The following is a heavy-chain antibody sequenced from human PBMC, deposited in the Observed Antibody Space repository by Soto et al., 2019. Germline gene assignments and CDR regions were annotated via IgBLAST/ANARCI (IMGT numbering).Heavy chain of an antibody. CDR2: IYPGDSDT. CDR1: GYSCTSYW. Sequence: VESQKIPWKGSGYSCTSYWIGWVRQMPGKGLEWMGIIYPGDSDTRYSPSFQGQVTISADKSISTAYLQWSSLKASDTAMYYCARAYCSSGSCYPYFDYWGQGTLDTVSS. V-gene: IGHV5-51*01. D-gene: IGHD2-15*01. CDR3: ARAYCSSGSCYPYFDY. J-gene: IGHJ4*02.